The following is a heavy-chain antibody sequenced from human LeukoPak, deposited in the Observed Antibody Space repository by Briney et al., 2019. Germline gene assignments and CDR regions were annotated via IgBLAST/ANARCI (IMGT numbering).Heavy chain of an antibody. Sequence: ASVKVSCKASGYTFTSYGISWVRQAPGQGLEWMGWISAYNGNTNYAQKLQGRVTMTSATSTSTAHMELRSLRSDDTAVYYCARDRGYSGYDSRFDYWGQGTLVTVSS. J-gene: IGHJ4*02. CDR3: ARDRGYSGYDSRFDY. V-gene: IGHV1-18*01. D-gene: IGHD5-12*01. CDR2: ISAYNGNT. CDR1: GYTFTSYG.